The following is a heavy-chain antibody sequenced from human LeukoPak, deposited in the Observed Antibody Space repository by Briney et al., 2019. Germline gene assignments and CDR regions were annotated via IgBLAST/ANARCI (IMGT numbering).Heavy chain of an antibody. CDR1: GGSFSGYY. J-gene: IGHJ4*02. V-gene: IGHV4-34*01. Sequence: PSETLSPTCAVYGGSFSGYYWSWIRQSPGKGLEWIGEINHSGSTNYNPSLKSRVTISIDTSKNQFSLRLTSVTAADTAVYYCARGLRSGGSCGVDYWGQGTLVTVSS. CDR3: ARGLRSGGSCGVDY. CDR2: INHSGST. D-gene: IGHD2-15*01.